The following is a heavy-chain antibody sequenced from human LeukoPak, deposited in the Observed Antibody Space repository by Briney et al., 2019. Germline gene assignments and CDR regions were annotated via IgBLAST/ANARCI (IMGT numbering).Heavy chain of an antibody. CDR3: ASRGATAHYGMDV. Sequence: GESLKTSCKGPGYSFTSYWFAWVRQIPGKGLEGMGIIYPDDSDTSYSPSFQGQVTSSADKPISTAYLQWSSLKASATAMYYCASRGATAHYGMDVWGQGTTVTVSS. CDR1: GYSFTSYW. CDR2: IYPDDSDT. J-gene: IGHJ6*02. D-gene: IGHD5-12*01. V-gene: IGHV5-51*04.